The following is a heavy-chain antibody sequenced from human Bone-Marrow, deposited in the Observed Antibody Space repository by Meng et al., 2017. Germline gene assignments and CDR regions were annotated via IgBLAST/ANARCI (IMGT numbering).Heavy chain of an antibody. Sequence: GESLKISCAASGFTFSSYAMHWVRQAPGKGLEWVAVITYDGSNKYYADSVKGRFTISRDNSKNTLYLQMNSLRAEDTAVYYCERDSLVYDYGDYRGTDYWGQGTLVTVSS. D-gene: IGHD4-17*01. CDR3: ERDSLVYDYGDYRGTDY. J-gene: IGHJ4*02. CDR2: ITYDGSNK. CDR1: GFTFSSYA. V-gene: IGHV3-30*04.